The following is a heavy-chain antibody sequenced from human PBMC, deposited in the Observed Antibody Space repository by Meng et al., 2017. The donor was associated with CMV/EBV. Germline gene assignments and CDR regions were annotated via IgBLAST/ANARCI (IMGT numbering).Heavy chain of an antibody. CDR2: ISSSSSYT. J-gene: IGHJ4*02. D-gene: IGHD3/OR15-3a*01. CDR3: ARDRTGYPFDY. CDR1: GFTFSDYY. V-gene: IGHV3-11*05. Sequence: QVALVGSGGGLVKPGGSLRLSCAASGFTFSDYYMSWIRQAPGKGLEWVSYISSSSSYTNYADSVKGRFTISRDNAKHSLYLQMNSLRAEDTAVYYCARDRTGYPFDYWGQGTLVTVSS.